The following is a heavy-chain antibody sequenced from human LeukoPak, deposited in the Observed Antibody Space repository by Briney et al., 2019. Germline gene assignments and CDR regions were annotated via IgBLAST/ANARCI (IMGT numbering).Heavy chain of an antibody. CDR1: GGSISSSSYY. Sequence: PSETLSLTCTVSGGSISSSSYYWGWIRQPPGKGLEWIGSIYYSGSTYYNPSLKSRVTISVDTSKNQFSLKLSSVTAADTAVYYCARHISYGKDYWGQGTLVTVSS. J-gene: IGHJ4*02. D-gene: IGHD1-26*01. CDR3: ARHISYGKDY. CDR2: IYYSGST. V-gene: IGHV4-39*01.